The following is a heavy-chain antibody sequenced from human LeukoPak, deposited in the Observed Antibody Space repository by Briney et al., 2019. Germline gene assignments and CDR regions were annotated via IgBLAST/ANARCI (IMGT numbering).Heavy chain of an antibody. CDR2: VSYDGSDK. Sequence: PGGSLRLSCAASGFTFSNDGMHWVRRAPGRGLERVALVSYDGSDKHYADSVKGRFTVSRDNSKNTLYLQMTSLSRDDTAVYYCVGVGGYDSSGFLDYWGQGTLVTVSS. CDR1: GFTFSNDG. D-gene: IGHD3-22*01. CDR3: VGVGGYDSSGFLDY. J-gene: IGHJ4*02. V-gene: IGHV3-30*03.